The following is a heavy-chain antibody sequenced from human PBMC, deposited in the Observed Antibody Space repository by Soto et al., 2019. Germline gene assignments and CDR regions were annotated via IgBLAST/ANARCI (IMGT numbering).Heavy chain of an antibody. CDR2: INHSGST. CDR1: GGSFSGYY. Sequence: PSETLSLTCAVYGGSFSGYYWSWIRQPPGKGLEWIGEINHSGSTKYNPSLKSRVTISVDTSKNRFSLKLSSVTAADTAVYYCARDEVRYDSSGYYPSAAFDIWGQGTMVTVSS. J-gene: IGHJ3*02. D-gene: IGHD3-22*01. V-gene: IGHV4-34*01. CDR3: ARDEVRYDSSGYYPSAAFDI.